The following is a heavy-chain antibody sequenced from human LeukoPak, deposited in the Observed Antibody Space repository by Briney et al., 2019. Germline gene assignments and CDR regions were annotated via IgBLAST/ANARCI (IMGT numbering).Heavy chain of an antibody. V-gene: IGHV4-31*03. CDR1: GGSISSGGYY. Sequence: SQTLSLTCTVSGGSISSGGYYWSWIRQHPGKGLEWIGYIYYSGSTYHNPSLKSRVTISVDTSKNQFSLKLSSVTAADTAVYYCARVREIYDSSGYYPGLFDYRGQGTLVTVSS. CDR3: ARVREIYDSSGYYPGLFDY. D-gene: IGHD3-22*01. J-gene: IGHJ4*02. CDR2: IYYSGST.